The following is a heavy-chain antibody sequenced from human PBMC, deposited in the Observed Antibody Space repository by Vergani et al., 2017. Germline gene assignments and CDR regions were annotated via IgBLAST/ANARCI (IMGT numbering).Heavy chain of an antibody. CDR2: IKSDGSIT. Sequence: EVQLVESGGGLIHPGGSLRLSCEGSGFSFSGYWMHWVRQSPEKGLVWVSRIKSDGSITNYADSVKGRFTISRDNAKNSLYLQMNSLRAEDTAVYYCARDPSDLVVVPAADYWGQGTLVTVSS. D-gene: IGHD2-2*01. V-gene: IGHV3-74*01. CDR1: GFSFSGYW. CDR3: ARDPSDLVVVPAADY. J-gene: IGHJ4*02.